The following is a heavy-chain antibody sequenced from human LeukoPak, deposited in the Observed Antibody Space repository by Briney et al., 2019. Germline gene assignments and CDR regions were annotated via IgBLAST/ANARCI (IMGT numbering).Heavy chain of an antibody. Sequence: PGGSLRLSCAASGFTFSSYAMSWVRQAPGKGLEWVSAINGSGGGTYYADSVKGRFTISRDNSRNMLYLQMNSLRAEDTALYYCAKMIRGVNDFDYWGQGTLVTVSS. CDR2: INGSGGGT. CDR1: GFTFSSYA. J-gene: IGHJ4*02. D-gene: IGHD3-10*01. CDR3: AKMIRGVNDFDY. V-gene: IGHV3-23*01.